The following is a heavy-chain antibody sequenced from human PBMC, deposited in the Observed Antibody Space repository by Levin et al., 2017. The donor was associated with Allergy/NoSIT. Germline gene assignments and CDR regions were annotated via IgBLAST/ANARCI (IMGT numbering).Heavy chain of an antibody. CDR1: GFTFSSYA. CDR3: AKVYERAYSDYDYPWFDP. J-gene: IGHJ5*02. D-gene: IGHD5-12*01. CDR2: ISGSGGST. V-gene: IGHV3-23*01. Sequence: GESLKISCAASGFTFSSYAMSWVRQAPGKGLEWVSAISGSGGSTYYADSVKGRFTISRDNSKNTLYLQMNSLRAEDTAVYYCAKVYERAYSDYDYPWFDPWGQGTLVTVSS.